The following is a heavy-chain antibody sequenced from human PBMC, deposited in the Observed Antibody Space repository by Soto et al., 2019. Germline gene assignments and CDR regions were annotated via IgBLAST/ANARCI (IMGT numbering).Heavy chain of an antibody. Sequence: GGSLRLSCAASGFTFSSYGMHWVRQAPGKGLEWVTVIWSDGSTKYYSDSVKGRFTISRDNSENTLYLKMNSLRAEDTAVYYCVRDPPYCSGGTCYSVGFDFWGQGALVIVSS. CDR3: VRDPPYCSGGTCYSVGFDF. D-gene: IGHD2-15*01. CDR1: GFTFSSYG. CDR2: IWSDGSTK. V-gene: IGHV3-33*08. J-gene: IGHJ4*02.